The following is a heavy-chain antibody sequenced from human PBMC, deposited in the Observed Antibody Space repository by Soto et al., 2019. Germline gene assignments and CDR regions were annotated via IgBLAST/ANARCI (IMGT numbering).Heavy chain of an antibody. CDR3: ARGSITMFGVVIITFSNWFDP. D-gene: IGHD3-3*01. CDR2: INHSGST. Sequence: QVQLQQWGAGLLKPSETLSLTCAVYGGSFSGYYWSWIRQPPGKGLEWIGEINHSGSTNYNPSLKSRVTISVDTSKNQFSLKLSSVTAADMAVYYCARGSITMFGVVIITFSNWFDPWGQGTLVTVSS. J-gene: IGHJ5*02. CDR1: GGSFSGYY. V-gene: IGHV4-34*01.